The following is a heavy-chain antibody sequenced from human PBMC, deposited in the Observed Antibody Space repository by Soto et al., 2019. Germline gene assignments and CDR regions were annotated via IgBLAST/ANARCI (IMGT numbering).Heavy chain of an antibody. CDR3: AREGLWFGESYDAFDI. J-gene: IGHJ3*02. Sequence: PSETLSLTCTVSGGSISSYYWSWIRQPPGKGLEWIGYIYYSGSTNYNPSLKSRVTISVDTSKNQFSLKLSSVTAADTAVYYCAREGLWFGESYDAFDIWGQGTMVTVS. CDR2: IYYSGST. V-gene: IGHV4-59*01. CDR1: GGSISSYY. D-gene: IGHD3-10*01.